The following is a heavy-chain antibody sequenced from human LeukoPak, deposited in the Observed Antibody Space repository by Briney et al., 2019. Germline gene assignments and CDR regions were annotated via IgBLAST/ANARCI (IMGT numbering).Heavy chain of an antibody. CDR2: ISASNGNT. D-gene: IGHD3-3*01. CDR3: ARGITIFGVDDRPFYYYYGMDV. CDR1: GYTFTSYG. V-gene: IGHV1-18*01. J-gene: IGHJ6*02. Sequence: ASVKVSCKASGYTFTSYGISWVRQAPGQGLEWMGWISASNGNTNYAQKLQGRVTMTTDTSTSTAYMELRSLRSDDTAVYYCARGITIFGVDDRPFYYYYGMDVWGQGTTVTVSS.